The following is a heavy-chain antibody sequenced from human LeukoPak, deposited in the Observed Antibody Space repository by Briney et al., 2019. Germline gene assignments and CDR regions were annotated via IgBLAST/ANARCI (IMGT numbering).Heavy chain of an antibody. V-gene: IGHV3-73*01. J-gene: IGHJ4*02. CDR3: TSSQAAAGPFDY. CDR1: GFTFSGFA. Sequence: GGSLRLSCAASGFTFSGFAMHWVRQASGKGLEWVGRIRSKANSYATAYAASVKGRFTISRDDSKNTAYLQMNSLKTEDTAVYYCTSSQAAAGPFDYWGQGTLVTVSS. CDR2: IRSKANSYAT. D-gene: IGHD6-13*01.